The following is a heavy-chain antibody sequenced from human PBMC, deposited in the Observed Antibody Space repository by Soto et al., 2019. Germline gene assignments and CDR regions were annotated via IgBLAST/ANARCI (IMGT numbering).Heavy chain of an antibody. V-gene: IGHV3-48*04. D-gene: IGHD4-4*01. CDR3: ASSREAVTTDYFDY. CDR2: ISSSGSTI. J-gene: IGHJ4*02. CDR1: GITFGSRA. Sequence: EVQLLESGGDLVQPGGSLRLSCVASGITFGSRAMSWVRQAPGKGLEWVSYISSSGSTIYYADSVKGRFTISRDNAKNSLYLQMNSLRAEDTAVYYCASSREAVTTDYFDYWGQGTLVTVSS.